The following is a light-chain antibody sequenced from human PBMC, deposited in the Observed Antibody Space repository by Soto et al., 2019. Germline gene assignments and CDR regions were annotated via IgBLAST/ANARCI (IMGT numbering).Light chain of an antibody. CDR2: EVS. Sequence: QSALTQPRSVSGSPGQSVTISCNGTSSDLGAYTYVSWFQQHPGKVPKLMIYEVSNRPSGVSDRFSASKSGNTASLTISGLQAEDEADYYRSSYTTSSTHVVFGGGTKVTVL. V-gene: IGLV2-14*01. CDR1: SSDLGAYTY. J-gene: IGLJ2*01. CDR3: SSYTTSSTHVV.